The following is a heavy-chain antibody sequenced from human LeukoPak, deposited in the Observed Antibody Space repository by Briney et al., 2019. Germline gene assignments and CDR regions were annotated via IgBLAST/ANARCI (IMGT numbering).Heavy chain of an antibody. D-gene: IGHD3-22*01. J-gene: IGHJ4*02. Sequence: SETLSLTCAVYGGSFSGYYWSWIRQPPGKGLEWIGEINHSGSTNYNPSLKSRVTISVDTSKNQFSLKLSSVTAADTAVYYCARRGGGYYPYYFDYWGQGTLVTVSS. CDR3: ARRGGGYYPYYFDY. CDR2: INHSGST. CDR1: GGSFSGYY. V-gene: IGHV4-34*01.